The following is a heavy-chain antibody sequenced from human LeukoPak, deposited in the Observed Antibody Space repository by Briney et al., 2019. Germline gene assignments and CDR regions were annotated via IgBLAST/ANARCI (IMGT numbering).Heavy chain of an antibody. CDR2: IKQDGSEK. J-gene: IGHJ4*02. CDR3: ARDGSWGY. V-gene: IGHV3-7*01. CDR1: GFSFRNYW. D-gene: IGHD6-13*01. Sequence: GGSLRLSCTASGFSFRNYWMSWVRQAPGKGLEWVANIKQDGSEKYYVDSVKGRFTISRDNAKNSLYLQLNSLRAEDTAVYYCARDGSWGYWGQGTLVTVSS.